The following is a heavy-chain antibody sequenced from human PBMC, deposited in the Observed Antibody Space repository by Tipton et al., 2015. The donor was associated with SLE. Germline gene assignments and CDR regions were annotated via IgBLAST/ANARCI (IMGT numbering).Heavy chain of an antibody. CDR1: GGSISSGGYY. CDR3: ARVRVGATDDAFDI. CDR2: IYYSGST. J-gene: IGHJ3*02. V-gene: IGHV4-31*03. Sequence: TLSLTCTVSGGSISSGGYYWSWIRQHPGKGLEWIGYIYYSGSTYYNPSLKSRVTISVDTSKNQFSLKLSSVTAADTAVYYCARVRVGATDDAFDIWGQGTMVTVSS. D-gene: IGHD1-26*01.